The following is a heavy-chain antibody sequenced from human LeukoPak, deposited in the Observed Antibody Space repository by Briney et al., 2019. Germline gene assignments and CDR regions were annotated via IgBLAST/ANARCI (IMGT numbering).Heavy chain of an antibody. Sequence: PSETLSLTCAVYGGSFSGYYWSWIRQPPGKGLEWIGEINHSGSTNYNPSLKSRVTISVDTSKNQFSLKLSSVTAADTAVYYCARDGDSGDFVGAFDVWGQGTLVTVSS. CDR1: GGSFSGYY. D-gene: IGHD4-17*01. CDR3: ARDGDSGDFVGAFDV. CDR2: INHSGST. J-gene: IGHJ3*01. V-gene: IGHV4-34*01.